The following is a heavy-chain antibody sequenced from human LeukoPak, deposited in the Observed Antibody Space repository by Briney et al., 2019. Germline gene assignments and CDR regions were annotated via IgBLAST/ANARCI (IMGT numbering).Heavy chain of an antibody. Sequence: PSETLSLTCTVSGGSISSYYWSWIRQPPGKGLEWIGYIYYSGSTNYNPSLKSRVTISVDTSKNQFSLKLSSVTAADTAVYYCARSTARSEYYMDVWGKGTTVTVSS. J-gene: IGHJ6*03. CDR1: GGSISSYY. CDR3: ARSTARSEYYMDV. CDR2: IYYSGST. D-gene: IGHD5-18*01. V-gene: IGHV4-59*01.